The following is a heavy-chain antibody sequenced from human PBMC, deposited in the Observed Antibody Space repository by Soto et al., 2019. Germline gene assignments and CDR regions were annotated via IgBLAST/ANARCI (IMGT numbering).Heavy chain of an antibody. CDR2: MGNDGITT. V-gene: IGHV3-30*18. J-gene: IGHJ3*02. CDR3: AKEFQWELHAFDI. D-gene: IGHD1-26*01. CDR1: GFTFSTYG. Sequence: QVQLVESGGGVVQPGRSLRLSCAASGFTFSTYGMHWVRQAPGKGLEWVAVMGNDGITTFYADSVKGRFTISRDNSKNTLFLQMNRLRADDTAVYYGAKEFQWELHAFDIWGKGTMVTVSS.